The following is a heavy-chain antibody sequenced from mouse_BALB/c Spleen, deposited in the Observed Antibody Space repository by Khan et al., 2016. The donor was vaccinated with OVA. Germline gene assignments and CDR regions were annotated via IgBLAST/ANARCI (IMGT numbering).Heavy chain of an antibody. J-gene: IGHJ3*01. CDR1: GYTFTSYS. V-gene: IGHV1-4*01. CDR2: INPDNNYS. Sequence: VQLQESGAELARPGASVKMSCKASGYTFTSYSMHWIRQRPGQALEWIGHINPDNNYSNYNQTFKDKATLIVDKSSSTSYMQLSSLTSEASAVYYGIREGAYHRSDDWFAYWGQGTLVTVSA. CDR3: IREGAYHRSDDWFAY. D-gene: IGHD2-14*01.